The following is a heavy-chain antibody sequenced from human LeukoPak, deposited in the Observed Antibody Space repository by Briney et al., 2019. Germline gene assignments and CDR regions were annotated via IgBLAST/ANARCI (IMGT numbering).Heavy chain of an antibody. D-gene: IGHD5-18*01. CDR2: ISYDGSNK. V-gene: IGHV3-30*18. CDR3: AKVPPVDTAMALDGMDV. Sequence: GGSLRLSCAASGFTFSSYGMHWVRQAPGKGLEWVAVISYDGSNKYYADSVKGRLTISRDNSKNTLYLQMNSLRAEDTAVYYCAKVPPVDTAMALDGMDVWGKGTTVTVSS. J-gene: IGHJ6*04. CDR1: GFTFSSYG.